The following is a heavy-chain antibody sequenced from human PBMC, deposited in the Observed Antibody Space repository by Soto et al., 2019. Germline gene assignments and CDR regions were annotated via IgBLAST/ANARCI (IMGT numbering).Heavy chain of an antibody. V-gene: IGHV1-69*13. Sequence: SVKVSCKASGRPFSSYVISWGRQAPGQRQKRMGRIIPIFGTANYAQKFQGRVTITADESTSTAYMELSSLRSEDTAVYYCASPTKRITIFGVVPNGAFDIWGQGTMVTVSS. D-gene: IGHD3-3*01. CDR1: GRPFSSYV. CDR2: IIPIFGTA. CDR3: ASPTKRITIFGVVPNGAFDI. J-gene: IGHJ3*02.